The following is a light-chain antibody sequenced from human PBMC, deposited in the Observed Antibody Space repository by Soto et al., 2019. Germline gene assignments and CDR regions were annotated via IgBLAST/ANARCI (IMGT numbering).Light chain of an antibody. V-gene: IGKV1-5*03. CDR2: KAS. Sequence: DIQMTQSPSTLSASVGDRVTITCRASQSISSWLAWYQQKPGKAPKLLIYKASYLESGVPSRFSGSVSVTEFTLTISSLQPDDFATYYCQQYNIYSPRNPFGQGTKVEIK. CDR1: QSISSW. CDR3: QQYNIYSPRNP. J-gene: IGKJ1*01.